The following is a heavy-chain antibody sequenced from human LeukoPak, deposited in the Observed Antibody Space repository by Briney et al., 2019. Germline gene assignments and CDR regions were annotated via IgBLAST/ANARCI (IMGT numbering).Heavy chain of an antibody. CDR1: GFTFSSYA. CDR2: ISYDGNNK. CDR3: ARDRVGGSGWYYFDY. Sequence: PGRSLRLSCAASGFTFSSYAMHWVRQAPGKGLEWVALISYDGNNKYYADSVKGRFTISRDNSKNTLYLQMNSLRAEDTAVYYCARDRVGGSGWYYFDYWGQGTLVTVSS. V-gene: IGHV3-30*04. J-gene: IGHJ4*02. D-gene: IGHD6-19*01.